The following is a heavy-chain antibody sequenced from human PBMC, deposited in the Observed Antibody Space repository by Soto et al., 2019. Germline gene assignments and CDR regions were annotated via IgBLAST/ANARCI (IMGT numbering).Heavy chain of an antibody. CDR1: GFTFSSYA. CDR3: AKRRGAGGHFDY. V-gene: IGHV3-23*01. D-gene: IGHD2-15*01. Sequence: GGSLRLSCAASGFTFSSYAVGWVRQGPGKGLEWVAVVSIGGSTHYADSVRGRFTISRDNSKNTLSLQMNSLTAEDTAVYFCAKRRGAGGHFDYWGQGALVTGSS. J-gene: IGHJ4*02. CDR2: VSIGGST.